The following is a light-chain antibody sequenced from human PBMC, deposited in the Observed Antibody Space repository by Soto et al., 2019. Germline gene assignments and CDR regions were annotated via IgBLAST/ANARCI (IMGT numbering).Light chain of an antibody. CDR3: MQATQSTWT. CDR1: QSLVHSDGNTY. Sequence: DIVMTQTPLSSPVTLGQAASISCRSSQSLVHSDGNTYLRWFHQRPGQPPRLLIYKVSDRFSGVPERFSGSGAGTDFTLTISRVEAEDVGLYYCMQATQSTWTFGQGTKVEIK. J-gene: IGKJ1*01. V-gene: IGKV2-24*01. CDR2: KVS.